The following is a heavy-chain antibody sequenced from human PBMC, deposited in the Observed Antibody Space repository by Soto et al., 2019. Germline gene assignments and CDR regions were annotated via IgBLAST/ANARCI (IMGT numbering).Heavy chain of an antibody. CDR2: IYSDDRT. CDR3: ASYYDSSGFTDY. Sequence: GSLRLSCAASGFTVSGNYMMWVRQAPGKGLEWVSAIYSDDRTYYADSVRGRFTISRDNSKNTLFLQMYSLRAEDTATYYCASYYDSSGFTDYWGQGALVTVSS. J-gene: IGHJ4*02. V-gene: IGHV3-66*01. D-gene: IGHD3-22*01. CDR1: GFTVSGNY.